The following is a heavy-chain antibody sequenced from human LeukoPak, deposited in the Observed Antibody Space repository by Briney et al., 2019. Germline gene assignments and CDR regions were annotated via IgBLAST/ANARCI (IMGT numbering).Heavy chain of an antibody. CDR2: ISGTTSTI. V-gene: IGHV3-48*04. J-gene: IGHJ4*02. D-gene: IGHD4-17*01. CDR1: GFTFSIYS. CDR3: ARNYGDFSFFDY. Sequence: GGSLRLSCAASGFTFSIYSMNWVRQAPGKGLEWVSYISGTTSTIYYTDSVKGRFTISRDNAKNSLYLQMNSLRAEDTAVYYCARNYGDFSFFDYWGQGTLVTVSS.